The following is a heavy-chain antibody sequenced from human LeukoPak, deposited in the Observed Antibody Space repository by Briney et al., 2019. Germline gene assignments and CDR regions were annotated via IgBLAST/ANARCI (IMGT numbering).Heavy chain of an antibody. V-gene: IGHV3-33*01. J-gene: IGHJ4*02. D-gene: IGHD5-18*01. CDR1: GFTFSSYG. Sequence: GALRLSCAASGFTFSSYGMHWVRKAPGKGLEWVAVIWYDGSNKYYADSVKGRFTISRDNSKNTLYLQMNSLRAEDTAVYYCARDRGYSYGYPPCYFDYWGQGTLVTVSS. CDR3: ARDRGYSYGYPPCYFDY. CDR2: IWYDGSNK.